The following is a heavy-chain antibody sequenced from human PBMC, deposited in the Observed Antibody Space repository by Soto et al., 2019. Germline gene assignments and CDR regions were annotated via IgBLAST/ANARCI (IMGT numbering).Heavy chain of an antibody. CDR2: LNGDSVTT. CDR1: GFTFSIYA. V-gene: IGHV3-23*01. Sequence: EVQLLESGGGLVQPGGSLRLSCAASGFTFSIYAMSWFRQAPGKWLEWSSALNGDSVTTNYADSVKGRFTISRDNSKNTLFLQTSSLRAEDTAVYYCARDRRPSVYSGLDVWGQGTTVIVSS. D-gene: IGHD1-26*01. J-gene: IGHJ6*02. CDR3: ARDRRPSVYSGLDV.